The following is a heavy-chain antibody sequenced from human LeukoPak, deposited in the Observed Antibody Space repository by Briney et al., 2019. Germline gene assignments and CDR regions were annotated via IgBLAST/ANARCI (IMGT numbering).Heavy chain of an antibody. CDR3: ARVYYYDSSGYYVSGNWFDP. D-gene: IGHD3-22*01. V-gene: IGHV1-2*02. Sequence: ASVKVSCKASGYTFTGYYMHWVRQAPGQGLEWMGWINPNSGGTNYAQKFQGRVTMTRDTSISTAYMELSRLRSDDTAVYYCARVYYYDSSGYYVSGNWFDPWGQGTLVTASS. CDR1: GYTFTGYY. CDR2: INPNSGGT. J-gene: IGHJ5*02.